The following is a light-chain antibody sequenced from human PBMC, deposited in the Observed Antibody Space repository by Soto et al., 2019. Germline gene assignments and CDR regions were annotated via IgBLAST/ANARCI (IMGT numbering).Light chain of an antibody. Sequence: TMSPGTVSLSAGERATLSCRASQSVNSRYIAWYQVKPGQAPRLLIYEASSRATGIPDRFSGGGSGTDFTLSISKVETPDLAVYYGQKYGRPPRATVGQGTRLEIK. CDR2: EAS. CDR3: QKYGRPPRAT. V-gene: IGKV3-20*01. J-gene: IGKJ5*01. CDR1: QSVNSRY.